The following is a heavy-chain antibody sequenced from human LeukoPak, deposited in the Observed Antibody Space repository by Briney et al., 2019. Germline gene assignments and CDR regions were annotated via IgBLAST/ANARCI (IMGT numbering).Heavy chain of an antibody. CDR3: TKRLGRGSIPEAFDV. V-gene: IGHV3-23*01. J-gene: IGHJ3*01. CDR1: GCTFRRYA. D-gene: IGHD3-16*01. CDR2: ISGSGATT. Sequence: GGALRVSRVPCGCTFRRYAMSWVRQAPGKGREWVSGISGSGATTYQADSVKGRFTICRDNTKNTIYLQMNSLRGENAAVYYCTKRLGRGSIPEAFDVWGQGTMVTV.